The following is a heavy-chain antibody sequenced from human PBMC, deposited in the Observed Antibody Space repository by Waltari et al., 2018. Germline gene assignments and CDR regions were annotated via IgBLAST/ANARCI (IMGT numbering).Heavy chain of an antibody. CDR1: GYTFFGSA. D-gene: IGHD1-20*01. J-gene: IGHJ4*02. V-gene: IGHV1-3*01. CDR3: ARGSTLTPRFDY. CDR2: INAGTGDT. Sequence: QVQLVQSGAEVKKPGASVKVSCKASGYTFFGSAMHWVRQAPGQSLEWMGWINAGTGDTKYSQRFQGRVTITSDTSASTAYMELATLTSEDTAIYYCARGSTLTPRFDYWGQGTLVTVSS.